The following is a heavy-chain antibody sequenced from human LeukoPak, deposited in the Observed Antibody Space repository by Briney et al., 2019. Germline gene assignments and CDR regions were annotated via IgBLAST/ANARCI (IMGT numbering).Heavy chain of an antibody. CDR3: ARGRPMSGYSTPPFDS. Sequence: SETLSLTCAVYGGSFSGYYWSWIRQPPGKGLEWIGEINHSGRINYNPSLKSRVTISVDTSKNQFSLRLSSVTAADTAVYYCARGRPMSGYSTPPFDSWGQGTLVTVSS. V-gene: IGHV4-34*01. CDR1: GGSFSGYY. D-gene: IGHD4-11*01. J-gene: IGHJ4*02. CDR2: INHSGRI.